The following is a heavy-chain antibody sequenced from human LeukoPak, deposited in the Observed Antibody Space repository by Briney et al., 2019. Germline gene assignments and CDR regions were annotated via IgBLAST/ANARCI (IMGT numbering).Heavy chain of an antibody. D-gene: IGHD5-12*01. Sequence: PSETLSLTCTVSGGSISSYYWSWIRQPPGKGLEWIGYIYLSGSTKYNPSLKCRVTISVDTSKIQFSLKMSSVTAADTAVYYCARDDYSGNDGLWGQGTLVTVSS. V-gene: IGHV4-59*01. CDR2: IYLSGST. J-gene: IGHJ4*02. CDR1: GGSISSYY. CDR3: ARDDYSGNDGL.